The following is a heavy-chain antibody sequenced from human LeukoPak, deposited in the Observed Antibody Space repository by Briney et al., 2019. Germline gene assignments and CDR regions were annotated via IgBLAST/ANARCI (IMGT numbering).Heavy chain of an antibody. CDR1: GFTFSNAW. CDR3: TSGIVGAIPDY. CDR2: IKSKTDGGTT. D-gene: IGHD1-26*01. V-gene: IGHV3-15*01. J-gene: IGHJ4*02. Sequence: GGPLRLSCAASGFTFSNAWMSWVRQAPGKGLEWVGRIKSKTDGGTTDYAAPVKGRFTISRDDSKNTLYLQMNSLKTEDTAVYYCTSGIVGAIPDYWGQGTLVTVSS.